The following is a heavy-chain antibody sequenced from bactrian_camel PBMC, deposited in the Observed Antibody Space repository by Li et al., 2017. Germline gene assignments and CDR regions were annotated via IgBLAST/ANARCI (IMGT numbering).Heavy chain of an antibody. CDR2: TDSDGTT. D-gene: IGHD1*01. V-gene: IGHV3S53*01. CDR3: VREWLYRVGDY. Sequence: HVQLVESGGGSVQAGGSLRLSCAASGYTYSTYCMGWFRQAPGKEREGVAATDSDGTTTYADSVKGRFTISRDNTKNMLYLQMNSLKPEDTAVYYCVREWLYRVGDYWGQGTQVTVS. CDR1: GYTYSTYC. J-gene: IGHJ4*01.